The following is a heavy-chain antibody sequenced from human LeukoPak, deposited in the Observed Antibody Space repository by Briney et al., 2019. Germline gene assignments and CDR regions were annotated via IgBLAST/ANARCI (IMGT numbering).Heavy chain of an antibody. V-gene: IGHV3-23*01. D-gene: IGHD6-13*01. CDR1: GLTFRSYS. J-gene: IGHJ4*02. Sequence: GGSLRLSCAVSGLTFRSYSMSCVRQAPGKGLYWVSGISASGSNTYYADSVKGRFTISRDNSKNTLYLQMNSLRAEDTAVYYCAKDAAGPEYWGQGTLVTVSS. CDR3: AKDAAGPEY. CDR2: ISASGSNT.